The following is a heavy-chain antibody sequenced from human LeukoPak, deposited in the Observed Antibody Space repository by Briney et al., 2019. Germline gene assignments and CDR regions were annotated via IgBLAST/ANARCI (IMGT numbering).Heavy chain of an antibody. D-gene: IGHD1-26*01. CDR1: GFTVSSNY. J-gene: IGHJ4*02. CDR3: ARDLFTAYSGSYNY. Sequence: GGSLRLSCAASGFTVSSNYMSWVRQAPGKGLEWVSVIYSGGSTYYADSVKGRFTISRDNSKNTLYLQMNSLRAEDTAVYYCARDLFTAYSGSYNYWGQGTLVTVSS. CDR2: IYSGGST. V-gene: IGHV3-53*01.